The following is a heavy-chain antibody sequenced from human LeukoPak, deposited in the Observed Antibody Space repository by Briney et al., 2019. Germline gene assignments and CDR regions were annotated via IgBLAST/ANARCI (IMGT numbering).Heavy chain of an antibody. V-gene: IGHV3-7*01. J-gene: IGHJ3*02. D-gene: IGHD6-19*01. CDR1: GFTFSTYW. CDR3: ARRGHSSGWYDVFDI. CDR2: IKQDGSEK. Sequence: GGSLRLSCAASGFTFSTYWMSWVRQAPGKGLEWVANIKQDGSEKYYVDSVKGRFTISRDNAKNTLYLQMNSLRAEDTAVYYCARRGHSSGWYDVFDIWGQGTMVTVSS.